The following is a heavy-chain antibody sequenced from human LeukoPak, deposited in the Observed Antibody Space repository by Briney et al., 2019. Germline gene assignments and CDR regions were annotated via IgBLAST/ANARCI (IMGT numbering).Heavy chain of an antibody. CDR3: ARVGYSSSWYFDY. J-gene: IGHJ4*02. Sequence: ASVKVSCKASGYTFTGYYMHWVRQAPGQGLECMGRINPNSGGTNYAQKFQGRVTMTRDTSISTAYMELSRLRSDDTAVYYCARVGYSSSWYFDYWGQGTLVTVSS. CDR2: INPNSGGT. V-gene: IGHV1-2*06. CDR1: GYTFTGYY. D-gene: IGHD6-13*01.